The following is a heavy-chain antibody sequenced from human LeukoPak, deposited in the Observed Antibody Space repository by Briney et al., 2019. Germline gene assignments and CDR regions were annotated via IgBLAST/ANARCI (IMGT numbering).Heavy chain of an antibody. J-gene: IGHJ4*02. CDR3: ARRSYYGDYFDY. D-gene: IGHD4-17*01. V-gene: IGHV3-21*01. Sequence: GGSLRLSCEVSGFTFSSYWMSWVRQAPGKGLEWVSSISSSSSYIYYADSVKGRFTISRDNAKNSLYLQMNSLRAEDTAVYYCARRSYYGDYFDYWGQGTLVTVSS. CDR1: GFTFSSYW. CDR2: ISSSSSYI.